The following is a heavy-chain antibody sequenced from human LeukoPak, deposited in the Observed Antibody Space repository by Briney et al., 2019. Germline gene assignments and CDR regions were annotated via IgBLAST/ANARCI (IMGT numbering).Heavy chain of an antibody. J-gene: IGHJ3*02. V-gene: IGHV1-69*13. CDR2: IIPIFGTA. CDR1: GGTFSSYA. Sequence: VASVKVSCKASGGTFSSYAISWVRQAPGQGLEWMGGIIPIFGTADYAQKFQGRVTITADESTSTAYMELSSLRSEDTAVYYCARWGYCTNGVCYIRDDAFDIWGQGTMVTVSS. CDR3: ARWGYCTNGVCYIRDDAFDI. D-gene: IGHD2-8*01.